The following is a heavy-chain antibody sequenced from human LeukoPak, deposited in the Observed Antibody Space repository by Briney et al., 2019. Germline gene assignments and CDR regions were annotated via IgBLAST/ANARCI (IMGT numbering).Heavy chain of an antibody. CDR1: GFTFSDYW. CDR3: ARRGGSSSRRSPIDY. CDR2: IKQDGSQR. D-gene: IGHD6-6*01. J-gene: IGHJ4*02. Sequence: PGGSLRLSCTASGFTFSDYWMTWVRRAPGKGPEWVANIKQDGSQRYYVDSVRGRFTISRGNAKNSLFLQMNGLRAEDTAVYYCARRGGSSSRRSPIDYWGQGTLVTVSS. V-gene: IGHV3-7*01.